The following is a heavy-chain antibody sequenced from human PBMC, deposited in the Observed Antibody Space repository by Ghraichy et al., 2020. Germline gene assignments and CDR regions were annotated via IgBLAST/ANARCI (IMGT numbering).Heavy chain of an antibody. CDR1: GGSISSYY. CDR3: ARDYCGVNCQDAFDI. D-gene: IGHD2-21*02. CDR2: IYSSGGT. Sequence: SETLSLTCTVSGGSISSYYWSWIRQPAGKGLEWIGRIYSSGGTNYKSSLKSRVTMSRDTSKNQLSLKLTSVTAADTAVYYCARDYCGVNCQDAFDIWGQGTTVIVSS. J-gene: IGHJ3*02. V-gene: IGHV4-4*07.